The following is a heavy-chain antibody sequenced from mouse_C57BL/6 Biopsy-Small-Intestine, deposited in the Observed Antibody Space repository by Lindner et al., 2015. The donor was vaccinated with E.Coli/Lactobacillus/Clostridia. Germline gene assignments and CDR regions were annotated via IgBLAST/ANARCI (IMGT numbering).Heavy chain of an antibody. D-gene: IGHD1-1*02. J-gene: IGHJ4*01. CDR2: INPYYGYA. CDR1: GYSFTGYN. Sequence: VQLQESGAELVKPGTSVKISCKASGYSFTGYNMNWVKQSHGESLEWIGNINPYYGYANYNQKFKDKATLTVDKSSSTAYMQLNSLSSEDSAVYYCARILGGYHSDYFAMDYWGQGTSVTVSS. CDR3: ARILGGYHSDYFAMDY. V-gene: IGHV1-39*01.